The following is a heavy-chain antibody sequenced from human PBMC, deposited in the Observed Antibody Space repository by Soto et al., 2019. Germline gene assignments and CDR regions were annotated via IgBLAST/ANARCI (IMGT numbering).Heavy chain of an antibody. CDR2: INPGGSIT. CDR1: GFTFSSYW. V-gene: IGHV3-74*01. Sequence: EVQLVESGGGLVQPGGSLRLSCAASGFTFSSYWMHWVRQAPGKGLVWVSRINPGGSITSYADSVKGRFTISRDNAKNTLYLQSNSLRGDDTAVYYCARVPTGKYGVWNYWGQGTLVTVSS. D-gene: IGHD2-8*01. J-gene: IGHJ4*02. CDR3: ARVPTGKYGVWNY.